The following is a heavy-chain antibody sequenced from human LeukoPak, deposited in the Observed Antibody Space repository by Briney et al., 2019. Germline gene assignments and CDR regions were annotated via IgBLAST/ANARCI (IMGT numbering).Heavy chain of an antibody. CDR1: GFTFSSYA. V-gene: IGHV3-23*01. J-gene: IGHJ4*02. Sequence: PGGSLRLSCAASGFTFSSYAMSWVRQAPGKGLEWVSAISGSGGSTYYADSVKGRFTISRDNAKNSLYLQMNSLRAEDTALYYCAKDNQYYYDSSGYFDYWGQGTLVTVSS. D-gene: IGHD3-22*01. CDR2: ISGSGGST. CDR3: AKDNQYYYDSSGYFDY.